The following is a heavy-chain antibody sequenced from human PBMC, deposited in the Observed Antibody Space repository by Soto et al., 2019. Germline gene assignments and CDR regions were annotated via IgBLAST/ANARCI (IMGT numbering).Heavy chain of an antibody. J-gene: IGHJ4*02. CDR3: EKDQIIQTHNTLDY. CDR2: LSSGHST. D-gene: IGHD1-1*01. Sequence: PEGSXRLSCATSGFTFCIYSMIWVRQAPGKGLEWVSTLSSGHSTYYADSVKGRFNISRDNSKNTLYLQMSSLRAEDTAVYYCEKDQIIQTHNTLDYWGQGTLVTVSS. CDR1: GFTFCIYS. V-gene: IGHV3-23*01.